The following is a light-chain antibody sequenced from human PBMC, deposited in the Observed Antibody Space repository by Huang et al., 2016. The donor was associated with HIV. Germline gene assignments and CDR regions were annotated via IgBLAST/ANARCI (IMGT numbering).Light chain of an antibody. Sequence: EMLMTQSLATLSVSPGERATLSCRTSQSVGRNLAWYQQRPGQAPRLLLYGASIRANGVPARVSGSGSGTEFTLTITSLQSEDFAVYYCQYFNNWPPRVTFGQGTKVEVK. CDR1: QSVGRN. V-gene: IGKV3-15*01. CDR3: QYFNNWPPRVT. CDR2: GAS. J-gene: IGKJ1*01.